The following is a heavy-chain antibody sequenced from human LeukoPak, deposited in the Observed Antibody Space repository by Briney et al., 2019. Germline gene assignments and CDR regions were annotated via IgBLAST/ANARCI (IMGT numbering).Heavy chain of an antibody. Sequence: PSETLSLTCAVYGGSFSGYYWSWIRQPPGKGLEWIGEINHSGSTNYNPSLKSRVTISVDTSKNQFSLKLSSVTAADTAVYYCAREVVPAAVSYFDYWGQGTLVTVSS. V-gene: IGHV4-34*01. CDR1: GGSFSGYY. CDR2: INHSGST. J-gene: IGHJ4*02. CDR3: AREVVPAAVSYFDY. D-gene: IGHD2-2*01.